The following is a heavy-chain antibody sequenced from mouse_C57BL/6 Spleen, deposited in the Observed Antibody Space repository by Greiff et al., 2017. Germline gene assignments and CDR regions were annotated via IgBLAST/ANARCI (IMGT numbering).Heavy chain of an antibody. J-gene: IGHJ4*01. CDR2: ISSGSSTI. V-gene: IGHV5-17*01. CDR1: GFTFSDYG. Sequence: EVKLQESGGGLVKPGGSLKLSCAASGFTFSDYGMHWVRQAPEKGLEWVAYISSGSSTIYYADTVKGRFTISRDNAKNTLFLQMTSLRSEDTAMYYCARWDYYAMDYWGQGTSVTVSS. CDR3: ARWDYYAMDY.